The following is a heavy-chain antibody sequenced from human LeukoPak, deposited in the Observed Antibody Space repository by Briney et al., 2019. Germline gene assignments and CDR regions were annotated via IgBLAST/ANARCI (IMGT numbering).Heavy chain of an antibody. J-gene: IGHJ5*02. D-gene: IGHD3-16*01. CDR2: IYSGGNT. Sequence: PSETLSLTCTVSGGSISSYYWSWIRQPARKGLEWIGRIYSGGNTNYNPSLKSRVTMSVDTSKNQFSLKLSSVTAADTAVYYCARGSVITFGGVTQTGGNWFDPWGQGTLVTVSS. CDR3: ARGSVITFGGVTQTGGNWFDP. V-gene: IGHV4-4*07. CDR1: GGSISSYY.